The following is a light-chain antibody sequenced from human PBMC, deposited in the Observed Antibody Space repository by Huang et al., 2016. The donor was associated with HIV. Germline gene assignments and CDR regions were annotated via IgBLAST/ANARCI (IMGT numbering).Light chain of an antibody. CDR1: RGISNS. Sequence: DIQMTQSPSSLSASVGDRVIITCRASRGISNSLAWYQQKAGKAPKVLLYDASRLESGVPSRVSGSISGTDFTLTIRSLQPEDFGTYYCQQYFSPPWTFGQGTKVEMK. J-gene: IGKJ1*01. CDR3: QQYFSPPWT. CDR2: DAS. V-gene: IGKV1-NL1*01.